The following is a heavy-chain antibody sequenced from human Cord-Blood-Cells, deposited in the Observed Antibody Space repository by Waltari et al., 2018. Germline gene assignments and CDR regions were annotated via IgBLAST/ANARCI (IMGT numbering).Heavy chain of an antibody. CDR3: ARGGSGSYYNYYYMDV. J-gene: IGHJ6*03. D-gene: IGHD3-10*01. CDR2: INPNSGGT. Sequence: QVRLVQSGAEVKKPGASVKVSCKASGYTFTGYYMHWVRQAPGQGLEWMGWINPNSGGTNYAQKFQGRVTMTRDTSISTAYMELSRLRSDDTAVYYCARGGSGSYYNYYYMDVWGKGTTVTVSS. CDR1: GYTFTGYY. V-gene: IGHV1-2*02.